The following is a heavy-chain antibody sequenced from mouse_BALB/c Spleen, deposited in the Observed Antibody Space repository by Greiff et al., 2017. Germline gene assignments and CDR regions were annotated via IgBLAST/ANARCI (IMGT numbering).Heavy chain of an antibody. Sequence: VQLKESGAELVKPGASVKLSCTASGFNIKDTYMHWVKQRPEQGLEWIGRIDPANGNTKYDPKFQGKATITADTSSNTAYLQLSSLTSEDTAVYDCAREDGSSYGFAYWGQGTLVTVSA. D-gene: IGHD1-1*01. V-gene: IGHV14-3*02. CDR3: AREDGSSYGFAY. J-gene: IGHJ3*01. CDR2: IDPANGNT. CDR1: GFNIKDTY.